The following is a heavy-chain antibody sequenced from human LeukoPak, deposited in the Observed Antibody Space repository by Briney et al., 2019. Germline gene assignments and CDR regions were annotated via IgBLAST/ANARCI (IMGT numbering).Heavy chain of an antibody. CDR1: GFTFSSYE. V-gene: IGHV3-48*03. CDR2: ISSSGSTI. J-gene: IGHJ4*02. Sequence: GGSLRLSCAASGFTFSSYEMNWVRQAPGKGLEWVSYISSSGSTIYYADSVKGRFTISRDNAKNSLYLQMNSLRAEDTAVYYCARGGSYCSGGSCYSIFDYWGQGTLVTVSS. CDR3: ARGGSYCSGGSCYSIFDY. D-gene: IGHD2-15*01.